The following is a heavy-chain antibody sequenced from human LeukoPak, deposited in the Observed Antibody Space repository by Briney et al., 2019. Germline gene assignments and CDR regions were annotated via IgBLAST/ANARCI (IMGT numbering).Heavy chain of an antibody. D-gene: IGHD2-15*01. CDR2: IYYSGST. V-gene: IGHV4-59*01. CDR1: GVSISSYY. J-gene: IGHJ6*02. CDR3: ARVSGSTKYGMDV. Sequence: SETLSLTCTVSGVSISSYYWSWIRQPPGKGLEWIGYIYYSGSTNYNPSLKSRVTISVDTSKNQFSLKLSSVTAADTAVYYCARVSGSTKYGMDVWGQGTTVTVSS.